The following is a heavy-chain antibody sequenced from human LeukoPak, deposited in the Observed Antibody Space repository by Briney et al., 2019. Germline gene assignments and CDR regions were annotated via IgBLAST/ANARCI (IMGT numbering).Heavy chain of an antibody. D-gene: IGHD2-2*01. V-gene: IGHV3-23*01. CDR3: AKAATTPYCSSTSCPGIDY. J-gene: IGHJ4*02. CDR2: ISSSVGNT. CDR1: GFTFSSYA. Sequence: GGSLRLSCAASGFTFSSYAMSWVRQAPGKGLEWVSAISSSVGNTYYADSVKGRFNISRDNSKNTLYLQMNSLRAEDTAIYYCAKAATTPYCSSTSCPGIDYWGQGTLVTVSS.